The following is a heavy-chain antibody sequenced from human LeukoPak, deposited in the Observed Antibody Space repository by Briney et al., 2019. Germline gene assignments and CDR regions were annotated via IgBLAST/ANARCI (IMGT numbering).Heavy chain of an antibody. Sequence: PTETLSLTCTVSGGSINSYYWSWIRQPPGKGLEWIGNIYYSGNTNYNPSLKSRVTISVDPSKNQFSLKLSSVTAADTAVYYCARDSGSYPSTDYWGQGTLVTVSS. CDR3: ARDSGSYPSTDY. D-gene: IGHD1-26*01. CDR2: IYYSGNT. CDR1: GGSINSYY. J-gene: IGHJ4*02. V-gene: IGHV4-59*12.